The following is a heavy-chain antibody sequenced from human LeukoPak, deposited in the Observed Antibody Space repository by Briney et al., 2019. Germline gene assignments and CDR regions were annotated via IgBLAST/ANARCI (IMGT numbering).Heavy chain of an antibody. CDR3: ATGRYSGSTYYFDC. CDR2: IKRDGSEK. D-gene: IGHD1-26*01. CDR1: GFTFSSYT. V-gene: IGHV3-7*01. J-gene: IGHJ4*02. Sequence: PGGSLRLSCAASGFTFSSYTMTWVRQAPGKGLEWVANIKRDGSEKYYVGSVKGRFTISRDNAKNSLYLQMNSLRADDTSVYYCATGRYSGSTYYFDCWGQGTLVTVSS.